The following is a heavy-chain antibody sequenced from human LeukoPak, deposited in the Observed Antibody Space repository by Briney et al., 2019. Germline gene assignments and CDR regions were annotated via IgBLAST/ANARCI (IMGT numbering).Heavy chain of an antibody. CDR3: ARDLRPRDYDGRNFDD. CDR2: IIPILGIA. D-gene: IGHD4-17*01. V-gene: IGHV1-69*04. CDR1: GGTFSSYA. J-gene: IGHJ4*02. Sequence: SVKVSCKASGGTFSSYAISWVRQAPGQGLEWMGRIIPILGIANYAQKFQGRVTITADKSTSSAYMELSSLRSEDTAVYNCARDLRPRDYDGRNFDDWGQGTLVTVSS.